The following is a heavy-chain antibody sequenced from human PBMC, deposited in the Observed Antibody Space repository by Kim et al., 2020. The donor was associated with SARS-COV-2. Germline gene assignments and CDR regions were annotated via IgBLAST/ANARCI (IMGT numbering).Heavy chain of an antibody. V-gene: IGHV3-30*18. CDR1: GFTFSAYD. CDR2: ISTDGDNT. Sequence: GGSLRLSCAASGFTFSAYDMHWVRRAPGKGPEWVAVISTDGDNTNYAGSVKGRFTISRDNSKKTLFLQMNSLTNADTAVYYCAKGKYAGANRLDSWGKGTLVTVSS. CDR3: AKGKYAGANRLDS. J-gene: IGHJ4*02. D-gene: IGHD2-2*01.